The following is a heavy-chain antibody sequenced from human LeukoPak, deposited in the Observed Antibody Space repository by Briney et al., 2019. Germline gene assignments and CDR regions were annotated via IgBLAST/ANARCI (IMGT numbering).Heavy chain of an antibody. CDR2: MNPNSGNT. CDR1: GYTFTSYD. J-gene: IGHJ4*02. D-gene: IGHD6-19*01. Sequence: ASVKVSCKASGYTFTSYDINWVRQATGQGLEWMGWMNPNSGNTGYAQNFQGRVTMTRNTSISTAYMELSSLRSEDTAVYYCAREEWKAVAGRGDYWGQGTLVTVSS. V-gene: IGHV1-8*01. CDR3: AREEWKAVAGRGDY.